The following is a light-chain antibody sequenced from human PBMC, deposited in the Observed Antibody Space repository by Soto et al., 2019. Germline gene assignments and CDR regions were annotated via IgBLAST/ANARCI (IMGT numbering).Light chain of an antibody. V-gene: IGKV3-15*01. CDR3: QQHNNWPFT. CDR1: QSVSSN. Sequence: EIVMTQSPATLSVSPGVRATLSCRASQSVSSNLAWYQQRPGQAPRLLIYGASPRATGIPARLSGSGSGTEFTLTISSLQSEDFAVYYCQQHNNWPFTFGQGTKLEIK. CDR2: GAS. J-gene: IGKJ2*01.